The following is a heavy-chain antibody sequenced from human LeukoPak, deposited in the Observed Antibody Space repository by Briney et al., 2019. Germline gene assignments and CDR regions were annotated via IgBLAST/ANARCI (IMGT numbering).Heavy chain of an antibody. CDR3: ARGYCSSTSCYDWFDP. J-gene: IGHJ5*02. V-gene: IGHV1-2*02. D-gene: IGHD2-2*01. CDR1: GYTFTGYY. CDR2: INLNSGGT. Sequence: ASVKVSCKASGYTFTGYYMHWVRQAPGQGLEWMGWINLNSGGTNYAQKFQGRVTMTRDTSISTAYMELSRLRSDDTAVYYCARGYCSSTSCYDWFDPWGQGTLVTVSS.